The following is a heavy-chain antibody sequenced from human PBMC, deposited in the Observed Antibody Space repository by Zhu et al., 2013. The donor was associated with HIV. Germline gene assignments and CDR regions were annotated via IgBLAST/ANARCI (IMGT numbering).Heavy chain of an antibody. J-gene: IGHJ5*02. V-gene: IGHV1-58*01. D-gene: IGHD6-13*01. CDR1: GFTFTSSA. CDR3: AADRPKRQQLVRGWFDP. Sequence: QLVQSGPEVKKPGTSVKVSCKASGFTFTSSAVQWVRQARGQRLEWIGWIVVGSGNTNYAQKFQERVTITRDMSTSTAYMELSSLRSEDTAVYYCAADRPKRQQLVRGWFDPWGQGTLVTVSS. CDR2: IVVGSGNT.